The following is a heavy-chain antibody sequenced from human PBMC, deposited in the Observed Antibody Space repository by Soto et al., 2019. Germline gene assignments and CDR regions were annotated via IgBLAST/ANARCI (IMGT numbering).Heavy chain of an antibody. J-gene: IGHJ5*02. CDR2: INPNTGGT. V-gene: IGHV1-2*02. D-gene: IGHD3-22*01. CDR1: GYTFTDHY. Sequence: ASVRVSGKPSGYTFTDHYLNWVRQAPGQGLEWMGWINPNTGGTNNAQKFQGRVTMTRDTYISTAYMELNSLRSEDTAVYYCARARVLSMIVAVFDPWGQGTLVTVSS. CDR3: ARARVLSMIVAVFDP.